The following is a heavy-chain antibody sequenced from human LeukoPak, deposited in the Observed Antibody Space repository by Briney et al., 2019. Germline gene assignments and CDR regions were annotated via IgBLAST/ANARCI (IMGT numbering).Heavy chain of an antibody. CDR2: ISSSSVYI. V-gene: IGHV3-21*01. J-gene: IGHJ6*03. D-gene: IGHD3-22*01. CDR3: ARVRVEGNYYERSHMDV. Sequence: GGSLRLSCAASGFSFSSYSMNWVRQAPGEGLEWVSSISSSSVYIYYADSVKGRFTISRDNAKNSLYLQMHSLRAEDTAVYYCARVRVEGNYYERSHMDVWGKGTTVTVSS. CDR1: GFSFSSYS.